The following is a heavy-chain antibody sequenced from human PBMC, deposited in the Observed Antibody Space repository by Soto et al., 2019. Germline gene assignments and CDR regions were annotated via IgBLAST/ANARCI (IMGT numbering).Heavy chain of an antibody. J-gene: IGHJ5*02. V-gene: IGHV1-69*02. D-gene: IGHD3-22*01. CDR3: ARVPYDDDSSGYGEGNWFDP. Sequence: QVQLVQSGAEVKKPGSSVKVSCKASGGTFSSYTISWVRQAPGHGLEWMGRIIPILGIANYAQKFQGSGTITRDKSKSTTYMGRGSLRSEDTAVYYCARVPYDDDSSGYGEGNWFDPWGQETMDTVSS. CDR2: IIPILGIA. CDR1: GGTFSSYT.